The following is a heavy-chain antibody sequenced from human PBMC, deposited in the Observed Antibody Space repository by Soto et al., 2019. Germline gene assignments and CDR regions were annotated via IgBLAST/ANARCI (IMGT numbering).Heavy chain of an antibody. Sequence: QVQLVQSGAEVQKPGASVKVPCKASGYTFSHYAVHWVRQAPGQRLEWMGWINAGNGNTRYSQKFQGRVTISRDTSARTVYMELNGLRSEDTAVDFCAGGHLAVVPVASWFYYMDVWGNGTTVTVSS. CDR1: GYTFSHYA. D-gene: IGHD2-2*01. CDR3: AGGHLAVVPVASWFYYMDV. V-gene: IGHV1-3*01. J-gene: IGHJ6*03. CDR2: INAGNGNT.